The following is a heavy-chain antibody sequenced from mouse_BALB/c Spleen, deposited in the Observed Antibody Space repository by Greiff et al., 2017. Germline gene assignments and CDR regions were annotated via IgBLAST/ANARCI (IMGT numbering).Heavy chain of an antibody. V-gene: IGHV5-17*02. D-gene: IGHD1-2*01. CDR3: ARRDYGYWFAY. CDR2: ISSSSSTI. Sequence: DVMLVESGGGLVQPGGSRKLSCAASGFTFSSFGMHWVRQAPEKGLEWVAYISSSSSTIYYADTVKGRFTISRDNPKNTLFLQMTSLRSEDTAMYYCARRDYGYWFAYWGQGTLVTVSA. J-gene: IGHJ3*01. CDR1: GFTFSSFG.